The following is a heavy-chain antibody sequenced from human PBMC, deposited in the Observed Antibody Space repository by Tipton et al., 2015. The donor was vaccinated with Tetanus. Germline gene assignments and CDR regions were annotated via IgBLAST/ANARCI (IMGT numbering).Heavy chain of an antibody. CDR1: GYIFNNYW. D-gene: IGHD2-8*01. V-gene: IGHV5-51*01. CDR2: IYPGDSDT. CDR3: ARAHCTDGVCNFDF. J-gene: IGHJ4*02. Sequence: VQLVQSGGEVKKPGESLKISCKGSGYIFNNYWIGWERQKHGKGLEWMGIIYPGDSDTRYSPSFQGQVTITVDKSINTAYLQWSSLKAPDTSIFYCARAHCTDGVCNFDFWGQGALVTVAS.